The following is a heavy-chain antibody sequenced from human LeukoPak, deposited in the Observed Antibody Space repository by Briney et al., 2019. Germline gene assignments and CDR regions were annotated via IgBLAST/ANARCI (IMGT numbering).Heavy chain of an antibody. D-gene: IGHD1-26*01. CDR3: AKDQGGATTPRYFDL. CDR2: ISGSDGST. J-gene: IGHJ2*01. V-gene: IGHV3-23*01. CDR1: GFTFSSYA. Sequence: PGGSLRLSCAASGFTFSSYAMSWVRQAPGKGLEWVSGISGSDGSTNYADSVKGRFTISRENSKNTLYLQMNSLRAEDTAVYYCAKDQGGATTPRYFDLWGRGTLVTVSS.